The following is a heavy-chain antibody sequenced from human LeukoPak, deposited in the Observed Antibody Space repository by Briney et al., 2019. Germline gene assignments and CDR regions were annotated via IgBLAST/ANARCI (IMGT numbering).Heavy chain of an antibody. V-gene: IGHV3-30*02. J-gene: IGHJ4*02. Sequence: GGSLRGSCAASGFTFSSYGMHWVRQAPGKGLEWVAFIGYDGNNKYYADSVKGRFTISRDSSKNTLYLQMNSLRAEDDTAVYYCARSTLMVQGGFENWSQGTLVTVSS. CDR2: IGYDGNNK. CDR3: ARSTLMVQGGFEN. CDR1: GFTFSSYG. D-gene: IGHD2-8*01.